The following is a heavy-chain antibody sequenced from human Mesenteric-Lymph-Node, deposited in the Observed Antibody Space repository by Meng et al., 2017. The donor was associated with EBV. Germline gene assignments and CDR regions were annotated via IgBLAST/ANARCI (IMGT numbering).Heavy chain of an antibody. Sequence: QVHLQESGQGLVKPSGTLSLTFTISGGSITSGDWWSWVRQTPGKGLEWIGQVYHRGSSSYNPSLKSRATISVDNSNNQFSLRLTSVTAADTAVYYCARGLGGSRNYYFDYWGQGTLVTVSS. J-gene: IGHJ4*02. D-gene: IGHD3-16*01. CDR3: ARGLGGSRNYYFDY. CDR2: VYHRGSS. V-gene: IGHV4-4*02. CDR1: GGSITSGDW.